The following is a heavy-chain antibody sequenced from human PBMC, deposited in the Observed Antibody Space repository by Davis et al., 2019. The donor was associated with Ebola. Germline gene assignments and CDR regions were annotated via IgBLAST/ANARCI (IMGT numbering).Heavy chain of an antibody. CDR2: ISGRDDYS. Sequence: GGSLRLSCAASGFTFASYAMIWVRQAPGKGLELVAYISGRDDYSNYAESVRGRFTASRDNANNSLSLQMYSLRAEDTAVYYCARGVAVSGFYFDNWGPGTLVTVSS. D-gene: IGHD6-19*01. CDR1: GFTFASYA. V-gene: IGHV3-21*05. CDR3: ARGVAVSGFYFDN. J-gene: IGHJ4*02.